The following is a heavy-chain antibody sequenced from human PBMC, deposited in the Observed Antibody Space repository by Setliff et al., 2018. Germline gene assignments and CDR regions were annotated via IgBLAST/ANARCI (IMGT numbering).Heavy chain of an antibody. J-gene: IGHJ6*02. CDR1: GDSISSSSYY. V-gene: IGHV4-39*07. D-gene: IGHD3-3*01. CDR3: ARAFTYYNFWSGCGYGMDV. Sequence: SETLSLTCTVSGDSISSSSYYWGWIRQPPGKGLEWIGSIYYSGSTYYNPSLKSRVTISVDTSKNQFSLKLSSVTAADTAVYYCARAFTYYNFWSGCGYGMDVWGQGTTVTVSS. CDR2: IYYSGST.